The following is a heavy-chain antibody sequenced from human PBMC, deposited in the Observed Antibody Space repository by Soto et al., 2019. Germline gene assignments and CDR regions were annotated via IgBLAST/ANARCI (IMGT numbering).Heavy chain of an antibody. CDR3: ASGTNGAFFVY. D-gene: IGHD2-8*01. CDR2: ISRRSSTI. Sequence: GGSLRLSCAASGFTFSDYYMSWTRQAPGKGLEWVSYISRRSSTIFYADSVKGRFTISRDNVKNTLYLQMNSLRAEDTAVYYCASGTNGAFFVYWGQGILVTVSS. CDR1: GFTFSDYY. J-gene: IGHJ4*02. V-gene: IGHV3-11*01.